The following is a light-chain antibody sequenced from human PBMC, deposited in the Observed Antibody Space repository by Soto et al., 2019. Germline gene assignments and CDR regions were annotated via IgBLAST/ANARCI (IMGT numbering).Light chain of an antibody. CDR3: QQFNSYLT. CDR1: QGISSA. J-gene: IGKJ4*01. V-gene: IGKV1-13*02. CDR2: DAS. Sequence: AIQLTQSPSSLSASVGDRVTITCRASQGISSALAWYQQKPGKAPKLLIYDASSLESGVPSRFSGSGSGTDFTLTISSLQHEDFANYYCQQFNSYLTFGGGTKVEIK.